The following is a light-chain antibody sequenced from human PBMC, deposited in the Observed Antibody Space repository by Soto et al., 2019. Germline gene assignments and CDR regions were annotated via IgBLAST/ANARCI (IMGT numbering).Light chain of an antibody. J-gene: IGKJ2*01. CDR3: QQYNSYSQYT. V-gene: IGKV1-5*01. Sequence: DIQMTQSPSTLSASVGDRVTITCRATQGISSWLAWYQKKPGKAPKLLIYDASSLESGVPSRFSGSGSGPEFTLTISSLQPDDFATYYRQQYNSYSQYTFGQGTKLESK. CDR1: QGISSW. CDR2: DAS.